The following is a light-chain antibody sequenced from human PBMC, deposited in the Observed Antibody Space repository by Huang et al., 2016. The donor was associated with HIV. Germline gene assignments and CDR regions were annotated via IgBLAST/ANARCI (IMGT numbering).Light chain of an antibody. CDR3: QQRKYWPPNT. CDR2: DAS. Sequence: ETVLTQSPATLSLSPGERATLSCRASQSVNSYLAWYQQKPGQTPRLLIYDASNRATGIPARFSGSGSGTDFTLTISSLEPEDFAVYYCQQRKYWPPNTFGQGTRLEIK. V-gene: IGKV3-11*01. CDR1: QSVNSY. J-gene: IGKJ5*01.